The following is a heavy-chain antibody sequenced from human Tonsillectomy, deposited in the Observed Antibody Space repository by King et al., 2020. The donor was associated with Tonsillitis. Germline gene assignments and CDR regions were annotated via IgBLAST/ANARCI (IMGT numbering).Heavy chain of an antibody. CDR2: ISWNSGSI. V-gene: IGHV3-9*01. CDR1: GFTFDDSA. J-gene: IGHJ6*02. CDR3: AKEYYYDSSGYPRGYYYYGMDV. D-gene: IGHD3-22*01. Sequence: SVGCLVPPGRSLRLSCAASGFTFDDSAMHWVRQAPGKGLEWVSGISWNSGSIGYADSVKGRFTISRDNAKNSLYLQMNSLRAEDTALYYCAKEYYYDSSGYPRGYYYYGMDVWGQGTTVTVSS.